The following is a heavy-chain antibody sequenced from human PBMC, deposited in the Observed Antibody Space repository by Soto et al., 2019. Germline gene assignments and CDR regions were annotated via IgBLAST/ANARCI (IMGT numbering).Heavy chain of an antibody. CDR2: ISYDGSNK. CDR3: ARGFMVDYYFDY. J-gene: IGHJ4*02. D-gene: IGHD3-10*01. CDR1: GFTFSSYA. Sequence: QVQLVESGGGVVQPGRSLRLSCAASGFTFSSYAMHWVRQAPGKGLEWVAVISYDGSNKYYADSVKGRFTISRDNSKNTLYLQMNSLRAEDTAVYYCARGFMVDYYFDYWGQGTLVTVSS. V-gene: IGHV3-30-3*01.